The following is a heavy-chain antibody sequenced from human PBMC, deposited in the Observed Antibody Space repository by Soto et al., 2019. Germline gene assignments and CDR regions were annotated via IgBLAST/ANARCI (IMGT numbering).Heavy chain of an antibody. CDR1: GFTLDDYA. Sequence: DVQLVESGGGLVQPGRSLRLSCAASGFTLDDYAMHWVRQAPGKGLEWVSGLSWNSGRIGYADSVKGRFTISRDNAKNSLYLKMNSLIVEDTALYYCVKGDSSRLMVNAADWYFVLWGRGTLVTVSS. D-gene: IGHD2-8*01. CDR3: VKGDSSRLMVNAADWYFVL. V-gene: IGHV3-9*01. J-gene: IGHJ2*01. CDR2: LSWNSGRI.